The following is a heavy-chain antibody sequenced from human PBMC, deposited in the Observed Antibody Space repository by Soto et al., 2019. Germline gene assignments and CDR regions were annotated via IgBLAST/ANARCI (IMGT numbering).Heavy chain of an antibody. D-gene: IGHD2-15*01. V-gene: IGHV3-21*01. CDR1: GFTFSSYS. CDR3: ARGGYANCSGGSCHYYYYYYMDV. J-gene: IGHJ6*03. Sequence: GGSLRLSCAASGFTFSSYSMNWVRQAPGKGLEWVSSISSSSSYIYYADSVKGRFTISRDNAKNSLYLQMNSLRAEDTAVYYCARGGYANCSGGSCHYYYYYYMDVWGKGTTVTVSS. CDR2: ISSSSSYI.